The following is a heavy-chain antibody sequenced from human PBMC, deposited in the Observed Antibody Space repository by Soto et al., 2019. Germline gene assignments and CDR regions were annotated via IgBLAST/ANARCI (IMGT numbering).Heavy chain of an antibody. CDR1: GYTFSGYY. J-gene: IGHJ6*02. V-gene: IGHV1-2*02. CDR2: INPNSGGT. Sequence: VASVKVSCKASGYTFSGYYIHWLRQAPGQGLEWMGWINPNSGGTNYAQKFQGRVTVTRDTPTSTAYMELSRLTSDDTAVYYCARSLTEGYCTITGCYTRPLYGMDVWGQGTTGTVS. D-gene: IGHD2-2*02. CDR3: ARSLTEGYCTITGCYTRPLYGMDV.